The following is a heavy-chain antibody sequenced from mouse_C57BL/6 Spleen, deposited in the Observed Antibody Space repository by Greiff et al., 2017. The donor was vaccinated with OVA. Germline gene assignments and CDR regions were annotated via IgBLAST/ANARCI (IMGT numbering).Heavy chain of an antibody. CDR3: ARQGGSYGYYFAY. Sequence: QVQLKESGPGLVAPSQSLSITCTVSGFSLTSYGVHWVRQPPGKGLEWLVVIWSDGSTTYNSALKSRLSISKDNSKSLVFLKMNSLQTDDTAMYYCARQGGSYGYYFAYWGQGTLVTVSA. V-gene: IGHV2-6-1*01. CDR2: IWSDGST. CDR1: GFSLTSYG. D-gene: IGHD2-3*01. J-gene: IGHJ3*01.